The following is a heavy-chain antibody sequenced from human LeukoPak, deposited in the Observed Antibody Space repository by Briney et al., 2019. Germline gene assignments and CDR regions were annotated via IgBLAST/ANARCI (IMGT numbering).Heavy chain of an antibody. J-gene: IGHJ4*02. CDR1: GGTLSSYA. Sequence: ASVKVSCKASGGTLSSYAINWVRQAPGQGLEWMGRIIPLLGVTNYAPKFQDRLTITAGKSTGTVYMELNSLRSEDTAMYYCASEPSRLDNWDGDSWGQGTLVTVSS. CDR2: IIPLLGVT. D-gene: IGHD1-20*01. V-gene: IGHV1-69*04. CDR3: ASEPSRLDNWDGDS.